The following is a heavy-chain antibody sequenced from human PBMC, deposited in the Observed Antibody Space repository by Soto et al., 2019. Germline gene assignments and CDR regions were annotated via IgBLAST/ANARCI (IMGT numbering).Heavy chain of an antibody. J-gene: IGHJ3*02. V-gene: IGHV4-59*01. D-gene: IGHD2-15*01. Sequence: SETLSLTCTVSGGSISSYYWSWIRQPPGKGLEWIGYIYYSGSTNYNPSLKSRVTISVDTSKNQFSLKLSSVTAADTAVYYCARVGGYCSGGSCYRAFDIWGQGTMVTVSS. CDR3: ARVGGYCSGGSCYRAFDI. CDR1: GGSISSYY. CDR2: IYYSGST.